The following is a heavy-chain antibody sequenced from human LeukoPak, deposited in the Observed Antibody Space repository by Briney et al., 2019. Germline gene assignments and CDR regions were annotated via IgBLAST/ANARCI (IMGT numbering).Heavy chain of an antibody. CDR3: ARDQVVVTATASDY. V-gene: IGHV1-18*01. J-gene: IGHJ4*02. CDR1: GYTFTSYG. D-gene: IGHD2-21*02. Sequence: ASVKVSCEASGYTFTSYGISWVRQAPGQGLEWMGWISAYSGNTNYAQKLQGRVTMTTDTSTSTAYMELRSLRSDDTAVYYCARDQVVVTATASDYWGQGTLVTVSS. CDR2: ISAYSGNT.